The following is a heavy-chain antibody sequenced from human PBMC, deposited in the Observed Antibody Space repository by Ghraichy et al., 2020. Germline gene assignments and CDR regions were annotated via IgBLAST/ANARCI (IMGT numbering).Heavy chain of an antibody. CDR3: ARRDTAYYFDY. D-gene: IGHD5-18*01. J-gene: IGHJ4*02. Sequence: SETLSLTCAVYGGSFSDYYWSWIRQPPGKGLEWIGEINHSGSTNYNPSLKSRVTISVDTSKNQFSLKLSSVTAADTAVYYCARRDTAYYFDYWGQGTLVTVSS. CDR1: GGSFSDYY. CDR2: INHSGST. V-gene: IGHV4-34*01.